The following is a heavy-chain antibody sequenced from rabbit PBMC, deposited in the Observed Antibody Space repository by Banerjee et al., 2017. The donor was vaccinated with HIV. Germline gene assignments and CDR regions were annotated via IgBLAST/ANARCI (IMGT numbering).Heavy chain of an antibody. CDR3: ARAAGYAGYGYATGFDL. D-gene: IGHD6-1*01. CDR2: IDAGSSGST. J-gene: IGHJ4*01. Sequence: QEQLVESGGGLVQPEGSLTLTCTASGFSFSSSYGMCWVRQAPGKGLEWIACIDAGSSGSTYYASWAKGRFTISKTSSTTVTLQMTSLTAADTATYFCARAAGYAGYGYATGFDLWGQGTLVTVS. CDR1: GFSFSSSYG. V-gene: IGHV1S45*01.